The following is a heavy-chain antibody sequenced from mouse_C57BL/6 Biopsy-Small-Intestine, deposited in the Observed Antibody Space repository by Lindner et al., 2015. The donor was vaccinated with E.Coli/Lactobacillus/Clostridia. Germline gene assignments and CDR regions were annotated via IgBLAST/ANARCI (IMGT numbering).Heavy chain of an antibody. CDR1: GFTFSDYG. Sequence: VQLQESGGGLVKPGGSLKVSCAASGFTFSDYGMHWVRQAPEKGLEWVAYISSGSSTIYYADTVKGRFTISRDNAKNTLFLQTTSLRSEDTAMYYCVRGVDGSYDYWGQGTTLTVSS. CDR3: VRGVDGSYDY. D-gene: IGHD2-3*01. V-gene: IGHV5-17*01. CDR2: ISSGSSTI. J-gene: IGHJ2*01.